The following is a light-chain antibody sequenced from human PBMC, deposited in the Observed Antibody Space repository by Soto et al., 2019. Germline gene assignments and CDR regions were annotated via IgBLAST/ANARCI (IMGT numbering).Light chain of an antibody. J-gene: IGKJ4*01. CDR1: QSGSSN. V-gene: IGKV3-15*01. CDR3: QQYNNWPLT. CDR2: GAS. Sequence: EIVMTQSPATLSVSPGERATLSCRARQSGSSNLAWYQQKCGQAPRLLIYGASTRATGIPARFSGSGSGTEFTLTISSMQSEDSAVYYCQQYNNWPLTFGGGTKVEIK.